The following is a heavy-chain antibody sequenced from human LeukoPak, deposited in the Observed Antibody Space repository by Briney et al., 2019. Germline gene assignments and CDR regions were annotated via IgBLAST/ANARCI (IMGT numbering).Heavy chain of an antibody. CDR1: GFTFSSSA. CDR2: ISGSGDRT. Sequence: RGSLRLSCAASGFTFSSSAMSWDRQAPGKVLEWVSTISGSGDRTYYADSVKGRFTISRDNSKNTLYLQMNSLRAEDTAVYYCARGGPAAGRFDYWGQGTLVTVSS. V-gene: IGHV3-23*01. CDR3: ARGGPAAGRFDY. D-gene: IGHD6-13*01. J-gene: IGHJ4*02.